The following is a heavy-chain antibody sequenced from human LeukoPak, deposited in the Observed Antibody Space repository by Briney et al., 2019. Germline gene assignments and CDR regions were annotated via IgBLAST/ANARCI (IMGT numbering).Heavy chain of an antibody. J-gene: IGHJ4*02. V-gene: IGHV3-74*01. D-gene: IGHD5-24*01. Sequence: PGGSLRLSCVASGFTFIRHYMHWVRQAPGKRLVWVSRIKTDGSNTIYADSVKGRFTISRDNAKNTPYLQMSSLRVEDTAVYYCGGSEDGYIDYWGQGTLVTVSS. CDR2: IKTDGSNT. CDR1: GFTFIRHY. CDR3: GGSEDGYIDY.